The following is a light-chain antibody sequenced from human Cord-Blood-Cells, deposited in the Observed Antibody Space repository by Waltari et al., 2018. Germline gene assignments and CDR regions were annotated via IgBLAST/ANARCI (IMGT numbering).Light chain of an antibody. V-gene: IGKV1-5*01. J-gene: IGKJ1*01. Sequence: DIQMTQSPSPLSASVGDRVTITCRTSQSISSWLAWYQQKPGEATKLLIYDASSLESGVPSRLSGRGAGTVFTLTISSLQPDDFATYCCQQYNSYSRTFGQGTKVEIK. CDR3: QQYNSYSRT. CDR2: DAS. CDR1: QSISSW.